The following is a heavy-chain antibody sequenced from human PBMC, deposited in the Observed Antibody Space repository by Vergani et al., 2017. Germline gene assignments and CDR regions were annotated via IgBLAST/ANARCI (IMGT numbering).Heavy chain of an antibody. D-gene: IGHD3-16*01. CDR1: GFTFDDYA. V-gene: IGHV3-9*01. J-gene: IGHJ5*02. Sequence: EVQLLESGGGLVQPGRSLRLSCAASGFTFDDYAMHWVRQAPGKGLEWVSGISWNSGSIGYADSVKGRFTISRDNAKNSLYLQMNSLRAEDTALYYCAKGVGLRLGESFNWFDPWGQGTLVTVSS. CDR3: AKGVGLRLGESFNWFDP. CDR2: ISWNSGSI.